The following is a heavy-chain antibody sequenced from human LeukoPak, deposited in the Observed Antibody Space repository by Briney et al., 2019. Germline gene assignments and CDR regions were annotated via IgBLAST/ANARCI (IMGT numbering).Heavy chain of an antibody. CDR2: ISSNGGST. CDR3: AREGAGFGNGYNDY. D-gene: IGHD5-24*01. Sequence: PGRCLRLSCAVSVFTLSSFATHWVRPAPGKGLEYGSAISSNGGSTHYANSVKGRFTISRDNSKNTLYLQMGSLRAEDMVVYYWAREGAGFGNGYNDYWGQGTLVTVSS. CDR1: VFTLSSFA. J-gene: IGHJ4*02. V-gene: IGHV3-64*01.